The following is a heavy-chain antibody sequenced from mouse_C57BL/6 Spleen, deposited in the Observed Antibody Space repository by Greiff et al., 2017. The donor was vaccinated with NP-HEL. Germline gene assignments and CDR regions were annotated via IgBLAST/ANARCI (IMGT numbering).Heavy chain of an antibody. D-gene: IGHD2-4*01. CDR1: GYSITSGYY. CDR3: AREDYDYLAWFAY. V-gene: IGHV3-6*01. Sequence: EVQLVESGPGLVKPSQSLSLTCSVTGYSITSGYYWNWIRQFPGNKLEWMGYISYDGSNNYNPSLKNRISITRDTSNNQFFLKLNSVTTEDTATYYCAREDYDYLAWFAYWGQGTLVTVSA. J-gene: IGHJ3*01. CDR2: ISYDGSN.